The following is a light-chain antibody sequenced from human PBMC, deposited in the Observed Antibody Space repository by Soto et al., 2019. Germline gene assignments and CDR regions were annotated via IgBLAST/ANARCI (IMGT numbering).Light chain of an antibody. J-gene: IGKJ3*01. Sequence: EIVMTQSPATLSVSPGERATLSCRASQSVSSNLAWYQQKPGQAPRLLIYGASTRATGIPARFSGSGSGTEFTLTIRSLQSEDFAVYYCQQYNNWLITFGPGTKVDIK. V-gene: IGKV3-15*01. CDR2: GAS. CDR1: QSVSSN. CDR3: QQYNNWLIT.